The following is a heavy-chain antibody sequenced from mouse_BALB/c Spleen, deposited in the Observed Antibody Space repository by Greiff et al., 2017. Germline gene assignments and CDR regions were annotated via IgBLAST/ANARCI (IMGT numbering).Heavy chain of an antibody. V-gene: IGHV14-3*02. Sequence: EVQLQQSGAELVKPGASVKLSCTASGFNIKDTYMHWVKQRPEQGLEWIGRIDPANGNTKYDPKFQGKATITADTSSNTAYLQLSSLTSEDTAVYYCADYGSSSYWYFDVWGAGTTVTVSS. D-gene: IGHD1-1*01. CDR1: GFNIKDTY. CDR3: ADYGSSSYWYFDV. J-gene: IGHJ1*01. CDR2: IDPANGNT.